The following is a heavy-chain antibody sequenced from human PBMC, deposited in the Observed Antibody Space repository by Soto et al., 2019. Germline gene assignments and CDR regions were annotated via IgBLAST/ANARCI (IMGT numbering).Heavy chain of an antibody. CDR1: GYTFTSYW. V-gene: IGHV5-51*01. CDR2: IYPGDSDT. Sequence: GESLKLSCTGSGYTFTSYWIGWVRQMPGKGLEWMGIIYPGDSDTRYSPSFQGQVTISADRSISTAYLHWSSLKASDTAMYYCARPRAHSSSNGFDVWGQGTVVTVSS. D-gene: IGHD6-6*01. CDR3: ARPRAHSSSNGFDV. J-gene: IGHJ3*01.